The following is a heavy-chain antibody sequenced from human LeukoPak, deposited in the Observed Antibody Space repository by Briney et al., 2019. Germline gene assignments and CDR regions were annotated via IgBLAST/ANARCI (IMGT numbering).Heavy chain of an antibody. CDR1: GFTFSSCA. CDR3: ARHPEPGYCSSTSCHESYFDY. CDR2: ISGSGGRP. V-gene: IGHV3-23*01. D-gene: IGHD2-2*01. Sequence: GGSLRLSCAASGFTFSSCAMSWVRQAPGKGLEWVSAISGSGGRPYYADSVKGRFTISRDNSKSTLYLQMNSLRAEDTAVYYCARHPEPGYCSSTSCHESYFDYWGQGTLVTVSS. J-gene: IGHJ4*02.